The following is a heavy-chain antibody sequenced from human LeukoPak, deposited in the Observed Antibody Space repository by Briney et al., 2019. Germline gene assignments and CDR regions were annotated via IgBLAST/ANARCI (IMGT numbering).Heavy chain of an antibody. V-gene: IGHV3-7*01. CDR3: ARDPVYGAVESDY. D-gene: IGHD3-10*01. J-gene: IGHJ4*02. CDR1: GFTFSSYW. Sequence: GGSLRLSCAASGFTFSSYWMSWVRQAPGKGLEWVANIKQDGSEKYYVDSVKGRFTISRDNAKNSLYLQMNGLRAEDTAVYYCARDPVYGAVESDYWGQGTLVTVSS. CDR2: IKQDGSEK.